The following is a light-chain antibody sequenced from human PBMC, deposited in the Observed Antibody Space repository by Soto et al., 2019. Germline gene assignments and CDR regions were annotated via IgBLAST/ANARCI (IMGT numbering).Light chain of an antibody. V-gene: IGKV1-39*01. J-gene: IGKJ1*01. Sequence: DIQMTQSPSSLSASVGDRVTITFRASQSISSYLNWYHQKPGKAPKLLIYAASILQSGVPSRFSGSGSGTDFTLTISSLQPEDFATYYCQQSYSTPWTFGQGTKVDIK. CDR2: AAS. CDR1: QSISSY. CDR3: QQSYSTPWT.